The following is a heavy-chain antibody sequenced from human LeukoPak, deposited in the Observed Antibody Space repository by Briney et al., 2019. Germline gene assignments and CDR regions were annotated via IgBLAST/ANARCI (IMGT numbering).Heavy chain of an antibody. CDR3: AKQPYQYVSGSPSWLDP. J-gene: IGHJ5*02. Sequence: GGSLRLSCAASGFTFSSYAMTWVRQAPGKGLEWVSGIGGSSGKTFYADSVKGRFTISRDNSKNTLYLQMNALRAEDTAIYFCAKQPYQYVSGSPSWLDPWGQGTLVTVSS. CDR2: IGGSSGKT. V-gene: IGHV3-23*01. D-gene: IGHD3-10*01. CDR1: GFTFSSYA.